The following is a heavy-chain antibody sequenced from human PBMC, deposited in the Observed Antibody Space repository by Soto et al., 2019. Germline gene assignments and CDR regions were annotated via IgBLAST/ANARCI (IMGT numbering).Heavy chain of an antibody. CDR2: ISGSGGST. J-gene: IGHJ5*02. V-gene: IGHV3-23*01. CDR3: AVDIVVVPAQDWFDP. D-gene: IGHD2-2*01. Sequence: EVQLLESGGGLVQPGGSLRLSCAASGFTFSSYAMSWVRQAPGKGLEWVSAISGSGGSTYYADSVKGRFTISRDNSKNTLYLQMNSLRAEDTAVYYCAVDIVVVPAQDWFDPWGQGTLVTVSS. CDR1: GFTFSSYA.